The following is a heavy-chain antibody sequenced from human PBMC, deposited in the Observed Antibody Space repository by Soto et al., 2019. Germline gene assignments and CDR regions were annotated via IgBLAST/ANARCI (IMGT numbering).Heavy chain of an antibody. D-gene: IGHD3-10*01. CDR1: GFTFSSYD. CDR3: ARAFGGGDHRNAFDI. CDR2: IGTAGDP. V-gene: IGHV3-13*05. Sequence: EVQLVESGGGLVQPGGSLRLSCAASGFTFSSYDMHWVRQATGKGLEWVSAIGTAGDPYYPGSVKGRFTISRENAKNSWYLQMNSLRVGDTAVYYCARAFGGGDHRNAFDIWGQGTMVTVSS. J-gene: IGHJ3*02.